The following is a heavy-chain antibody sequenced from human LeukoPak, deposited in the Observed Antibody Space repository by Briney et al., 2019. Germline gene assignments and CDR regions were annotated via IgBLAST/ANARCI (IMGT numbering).Heavy chain of an antibody. D-gene: IGHD1-26*01. CDR2: IKSKTDGGTT. Sequence: GGSLRLSCAASGFTFSNAWMSWVRQAPGRGREWVGRIKSKTDGGTTDYAAPVKGRFTISRKDSKNTLYLQMKSMKTDDTAVYYCTTDSGSYLIFDYWGQGTLVTVSS. V-gene: IGHV3-15*01. J-gene: IGHJ4*02. CDR1: GFTFSNAW. CDR3: TTDSGSYLIFDY.